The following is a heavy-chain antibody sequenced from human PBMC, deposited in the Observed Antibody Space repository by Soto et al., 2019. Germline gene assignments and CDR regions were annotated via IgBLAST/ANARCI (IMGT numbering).Heavy chain of an antibody. Sequence: QLQLQESGPGLVKPSETLSLTCTVSGGSISSSTYYWGWIRQPPGKGLEWVGMIYYSGSAYYNPSLTSRVTRSIGTSKNQFSLRLSSVTAADTAVYYCARHGVDYGDYASYYYYGMDVWGRGTTVTVSS. CDR1: GGSISSSTYY. D-gene: IGHD4-17*01. V-gene: IGHV4-39*01. CDR3: ARHGVDYGDYASYYYYGMDV. J-gene: IGHJ6*02. CDR2: IYYSGSA.